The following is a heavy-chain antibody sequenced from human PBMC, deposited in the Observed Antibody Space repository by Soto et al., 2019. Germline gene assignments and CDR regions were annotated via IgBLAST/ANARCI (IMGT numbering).Heavy chain of an antibody. V-gene: IGHV1-46*01. CDR3: ARAASALL. CDR1: GYTFMNYH. D-gene: IGHD2-21*01. J-gene: IGHJ4*02. Sequence: ASGKVSCKASGYTFMNYHMHWVRQAPGRGLEWLGKINPIGATTTYAQKFQCRVTMTRDTSTSTVYMELSSLRSEDTAVYYCARAASALLWGPGTQVTVSS. CDR2: INPIGATT.